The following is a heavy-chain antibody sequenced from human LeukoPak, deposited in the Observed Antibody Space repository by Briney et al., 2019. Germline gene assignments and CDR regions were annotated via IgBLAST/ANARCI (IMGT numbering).Heavy chain of an antibody. CDR3: ARVANGDYGYNWFDP. D-gene: IGHD4-17*01. V-gene: IGHV1-46*01. CDR2: INPSGGST. J-gene: IGHJ5*02. CDR1: GYSFSSYW. Sequence: GESLKISCKGSGYSFSSYWIGWVRQAPGQGLEWMGIINPSGGSTSYAQKFQGRVTMTRDTSTSTVYMELSSLRSEDTAVYYCARVANGDYGYNWFDPWGQGTLVTVSS.